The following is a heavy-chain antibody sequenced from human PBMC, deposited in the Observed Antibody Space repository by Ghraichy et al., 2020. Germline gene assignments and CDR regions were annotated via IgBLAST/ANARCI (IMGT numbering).Heavy chain of an antibody. J-gene: IGHJ4*02. V-gene: IGHV3-74*01. Sequence: SCAASGFTFTDYWMHWVRQAPGKGLVWVSRIYIDESSAVYADSGKGRFTISRDNAKNTLFLQMNSLRVDDTAVYYCASSAVAYYGTALDYWGQGSLVTVAS. CDR1: GFTFTDYW. CDR2: IYIDESSA. CDR3: ASSAVAYYGTALDY. D-gene: IGHD3-22*01.